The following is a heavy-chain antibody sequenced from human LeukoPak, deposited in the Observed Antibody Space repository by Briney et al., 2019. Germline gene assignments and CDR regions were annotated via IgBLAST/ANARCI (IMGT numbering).Heavy chain of an antibody. CDR1: GFTFSSYW. CDR2: IKQDGSEK. V-gene: IGHV3-7*01. Sequence: GGSLRLSCAASGFTFSSYWMSWVRQAPGKGLEWVANIKQDGSEKYYVDSVKGRFTISRDNAKNSLYLQMNSLRAEDTAVYYYARDLLSRMATGVGFDYWGQGTLVTVSS. J-gene: IGHJ4*02. D-gene: IGHD5-24*01. CDR3: ARDLLSRMATGVGFDY.